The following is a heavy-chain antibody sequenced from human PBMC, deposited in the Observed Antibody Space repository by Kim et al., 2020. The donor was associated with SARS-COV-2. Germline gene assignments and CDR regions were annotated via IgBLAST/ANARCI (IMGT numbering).Heavy chain of an antibody. Sequence: GESLKISCKGSGYSFTSYWISWVRQMPGKGLEWMGRIDPSDSYTNYSPSFQGHVTISADKSISTAYLQWSSLKASDTAMYYCARSLGYCSGGSCWYYGMDVWGQGTTVTVSS. V-gene: IGHV5-10-1*01. J-gene: IGHJ6*02. CDR1: GYSFTSYW. CDR3: ARSLGYCSGGSCWYYGMDV. D-gene: IGHD2-15*01. CDR2: IDPSDSYT.